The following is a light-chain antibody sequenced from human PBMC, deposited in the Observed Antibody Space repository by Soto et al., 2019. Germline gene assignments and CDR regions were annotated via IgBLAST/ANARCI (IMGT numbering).Light chain of an antibody. CDR2: RNN. Sequence: QSVLTQPPSASGTPGQRVTISCSGSSSNIGSNYVYWYQQLPGTAPKLLIYRNNQRPSGVPDRFSGSKSGTSASLAISGLRSEDEADYYCAAWDDSGSRCVLGTGPKVT. CDR1: SSNIGSNY. CDR3: AAWDDSGSRCV. J-gene: IGLJ1*01. V-gene: IGLV1-47*01.